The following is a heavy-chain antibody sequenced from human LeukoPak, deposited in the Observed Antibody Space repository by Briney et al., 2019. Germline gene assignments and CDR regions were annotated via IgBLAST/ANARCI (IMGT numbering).Heavy chain of an antibody. CDR3: ARDFYCSGGSCYSRYYYYYMDV. CDR1: GYTFTGYF. CDR2: INPNSGGT. V-gene: IGHV1-2*02. D-gene: IGHD2-15*01. J-gene: IGHJ6*03. Sequence: ASVKVSCKTSGYTFTGYFIHWVRQAPGQGLEWMGWINPNSGGTNDAQKFQGRVTMTRDTSISTAYMELSRLRSDDTAVYYCARDFYCSGGSCYSRYYYYYMDVWGKGTTVTVSS.